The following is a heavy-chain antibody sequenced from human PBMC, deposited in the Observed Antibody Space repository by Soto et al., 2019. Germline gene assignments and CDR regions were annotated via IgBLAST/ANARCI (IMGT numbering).Heavy chain of an antibody. CDR2: INTNSGGT. CDR3: ARGSDGYSSSWYGSYYYYGMDV. V-gene: IGHV1-2*04. Sequence: GASVKVSCKASGYTFTGYYMHWVRQAPGQGLEWMGWINTNSGGTNYAQKFQGWVTMTRDTSISTAYMELSRLRSDDTAVYYCARGSDGYSSSWYGSYYYYGMDVWGQGTTVTVSS. J-gene: IGHJ6*02. D-gene: IGHD6-13*01. CDR1: GYTFTGYY.